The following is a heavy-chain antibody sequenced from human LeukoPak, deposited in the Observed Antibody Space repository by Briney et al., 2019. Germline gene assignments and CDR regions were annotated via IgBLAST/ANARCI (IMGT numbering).Heavy chain of an antibody. CDR1: GFTLSSYA. D-gene: IGHD3-16*02. J-gene: IGHJ4*02. CDR2: ISGRGGNT. V-gene: IGHV3-23*01. Sequence: PGRSLRLSCAVSGFTLSSYAMSWVRHAPGKGLEWVSAISGRGGNTFYADSLKSRFTISGDNSKNTLYLQMNSLRAEDTAVYYCTKDHNCDYGWGSYRYGIIWGQGTLVTVSS. CDR3: TKDHNCDYGWGSYRYGII.